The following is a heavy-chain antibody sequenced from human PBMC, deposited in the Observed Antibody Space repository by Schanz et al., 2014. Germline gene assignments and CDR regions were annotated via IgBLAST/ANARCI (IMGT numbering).Heavy chain of an antibody. CDR1: GYTFTSYG. V-gene: IGHV1-18*01. CDR3: ARDAADFYDILTEEDY. CDR2: ISAYNGNT. J-gene: IGHJ4*02. D-gene: IGHD3-9*01. Sequence: QVQLVQSGAEVKKPGASVKVSCKASGYTFTSYGISWVRQAPAQGLEWMGWISAYNGNTKYPQKLQGRVTMTTDTSTSTAYMELRSLRSDDTAVYYCARDAADFYDILTEEDYWGQGTLVTVSS.